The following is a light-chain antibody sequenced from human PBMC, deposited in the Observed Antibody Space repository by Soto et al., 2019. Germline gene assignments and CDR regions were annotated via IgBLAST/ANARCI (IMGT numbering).Light chain of an antibody. CDR1: QSVSSN. J-gene: IGKJ1*01. CDR2: GAS. CDR3: QQYNNWPRT. Sequence: EVVMTQYPATLSVSPGGRATLSCRASQSVSSNLAWYQQKVGQAPRLLMYGASTRATGIPARFSGSGSGTEFTLTISSLQSEDFAVYYCQQYNNWPRTFGQGTKVDIK. V-gene: IGKV3-15*01.